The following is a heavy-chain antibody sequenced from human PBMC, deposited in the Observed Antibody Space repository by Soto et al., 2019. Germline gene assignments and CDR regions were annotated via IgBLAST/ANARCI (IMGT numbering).Heavy chain of an antibody. V-gene: IGHV3-23*01. D-gene: IGHD3-22*01. Sequence: GGSLRLSCAASGFTFSSYAMSWVRQAPGKGLEWVSAISGSGGSTYYADSVKGRFTISRDNSKNTLYLQMNSLRAEDTAVYYCAKDVGGVTMIVVADAFDIWGQGTMVTVSS. CDR1: GFTFSSYA. CDR2: ISGSGGST. J-gene: IGHJ3*02. CDR3: AKDVGGVTMIVVADAFDI.